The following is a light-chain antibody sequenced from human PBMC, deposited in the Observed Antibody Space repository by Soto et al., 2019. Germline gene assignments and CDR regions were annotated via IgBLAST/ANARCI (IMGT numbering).Light chain of an antibody. Sequence: EIVMTQSPATLSVSPGERATLSCRASQSVNSNYLAWYQQKPGQAPRLLIYGISKRATDIPDRFSGSGSGTECTLSISRLQPEDCATYDCQQHGEWPITCGQGTRLEIK. CDR1: QSVNSN. J-gene: IGKJ5*01. CDR2: GIS. CDR3: QQHGEWPIT. V-gene: IGKV3D-15*01.